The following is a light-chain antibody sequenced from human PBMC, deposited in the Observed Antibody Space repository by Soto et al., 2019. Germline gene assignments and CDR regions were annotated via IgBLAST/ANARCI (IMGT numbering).Light chain of an antibody. V-gene: IGKV3-20*01. J-gene: IGKJ1*01. Sequence: EIVLTQSPGTLSLSPGDRATLSCRASQSVSSNFLAWYQQKPGQAPRLLIYGASSRATGIPDRFSGSGSGTDFTLTISRLEPEDFAVYYCQQYVNSWTFGQGTRVEIK. CDR3: QQYVNSWT. CDR1: QSVSSNF. CDR2: GAS.